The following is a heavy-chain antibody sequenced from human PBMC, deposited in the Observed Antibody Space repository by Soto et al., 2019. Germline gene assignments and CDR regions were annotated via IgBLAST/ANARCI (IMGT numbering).Heavy chain of an antibody. J-gene: IGHJ4*02. V-gene: IGHV3-64*01. Sequence: PGGSLRLSCAASGFTFSRYAMHWVRQAPGKGLEYVSAISSNGGSTYYANSVKGRFTISRDNSKNTLYLQMGSLRAEDMAVYYCAREGYCSSTSCYSFDYWGQGTLVTVS. CDR1: GFTFSRYA. CDR2: ISSNGGST. D-gene: IGHD2-2*01. CDR3: AREGYCSSTSCYSFDY.